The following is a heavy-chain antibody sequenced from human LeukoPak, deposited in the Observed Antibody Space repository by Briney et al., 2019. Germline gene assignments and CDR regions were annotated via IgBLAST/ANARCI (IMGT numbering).Heavy chain of an antibody. V-gene: IGHV3-30*18. CDR1: GFTFSSYG. Sequence: GGSLRLSCAASGFTFSSYGMHWVRQAPGKGLEWVAVISYDGSNKYYADSVKGRFTISRDNSKNTLYLQMNSLRAEDTAVYYCAKDGMTWGFKPYYFDYWGQGTLVTVSS. D-gene: IGHD1-1*01. CDR2: ISYDGSNK. J-gene: IGHJ4*02. CDR3: AKDGMTWGFKPYYFDY.